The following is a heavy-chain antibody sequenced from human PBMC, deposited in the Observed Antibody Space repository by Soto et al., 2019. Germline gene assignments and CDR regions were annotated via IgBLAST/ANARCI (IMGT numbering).Heavy chain of an antibody. Sequence: GGSLRLSCTASGFTFSSHAMTWVRQAPGKGLEWVSGLSDSGGSIYYADTVKGRFTISRDNSMNTLYFQMKTLRAEDTAVYYCAKVSSSWYAGFFDLWGQGTLVTVSS. CDR1: GFTFSSHA. CDR2: LSDSGGSI. J-gene: IGHJ4*02. CDR3: AKVSSSWYAGFFDL. D-gene: IGHD6-13*01. V-gene: IGHV3-23*01.